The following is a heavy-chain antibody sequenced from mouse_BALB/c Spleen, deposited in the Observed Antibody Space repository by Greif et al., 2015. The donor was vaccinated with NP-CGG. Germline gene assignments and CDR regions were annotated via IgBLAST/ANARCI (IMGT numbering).Heavy chain of an antibody. J-gene: IGHJ2*01. Sequence: EVQRVESGGGLVQPGGSLRLSCATPGFTFTDYYMSWVRQPPGKALEWLGFIRNKANGYTTEYSASVKGRFTISRDNSQSILYLQMNTLRAEDSATYYCAREYGNYFDYWGQGTTLTVSS. CDR2: IRNKANGYTT. D-gene: IGHD2-10*02. V-gene: IGHV7-3*02. CDR3: AREYGNYFDY. CDR1: GFTFTDYY.